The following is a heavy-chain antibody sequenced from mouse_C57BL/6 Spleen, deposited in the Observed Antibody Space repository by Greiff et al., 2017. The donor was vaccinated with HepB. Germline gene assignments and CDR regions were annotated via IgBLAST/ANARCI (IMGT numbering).Heavy chain of an antibody. CDR2: IDPEDGDT. J-gene: IGHJ1*03. V-gene: IGHV14-1*01. Sequence: VQLKQSGAELVRPGASVKLSCTASGFNIKDYYMHWVKQRPEQGLEWIGRIDPEDGDTEYAPKFQGKATMTADTSSNTAYLQLSSLTSEDTAVYYCTTSDYGSSYDWYFDVWGTGTTVTVSS. CDR3: TTSDYGSSYDWYFDV. D-gene: IGHD1-1*01. CDR1: GFNIKDYY.